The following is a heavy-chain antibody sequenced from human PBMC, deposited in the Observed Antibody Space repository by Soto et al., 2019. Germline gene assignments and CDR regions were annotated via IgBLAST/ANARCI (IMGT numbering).Heavy chain of an antibody. Sequence: AGSLRLSCEASGFTFSRYTMNWVRQAPGKGLEWVSSISSSSSYIYYADSVKGRFTISRDNAKNSLYLQMNSLRAEDTAVYYWARTSTSSLWGQGTLVTVSS. CDR1: GFTFSRYT. CDR2: ISSSSSYI. D-gene: IGHD2-2*01. CDR3: ARTSTSSL. V-gene: IGHV3-21*01. J-gene: IGHJ4*02.